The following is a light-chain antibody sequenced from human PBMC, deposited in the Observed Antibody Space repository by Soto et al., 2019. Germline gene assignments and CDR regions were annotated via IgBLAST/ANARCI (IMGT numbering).Light chain of an antibody. CDR3: SSYTSSSTLV. V-gene: IGLV2-14*01. CDR2: EVS. Sequence: QSVLTQPASVSGSPGQSITISCTGTISDVGGYTYVSWYQQHPGKAPKLMIYEVSNRPSGISNRFSGSKSGNTASLTISGLQAEDEADYYCSSYTSSSTLVFGGGTKVTVL. J-gene: IGLJ2*01. CDR1: ISDVGGYTY.